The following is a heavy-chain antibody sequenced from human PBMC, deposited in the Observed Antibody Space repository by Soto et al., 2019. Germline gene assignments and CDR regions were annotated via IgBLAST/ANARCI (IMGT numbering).Heavy chain of an antibody. CDR1: GYTFTSYA. D-gene: IGHD3-3*01. V-gene: IGHV1-3*01. Sequence: ASLKVSCKASGYTFTSYAMHWVRQAPGQRLEWMGWINAGNGNTKYSQKFQGRVTITRDTSASTAYMELSSLRSEDTAVYYCAFWSGYSRGAFDIWGQGTMVTVSS. J-gene: IGHJ3*02. CDR2: INAGNGNT. CDR3: AFWSGYSRGAFDI.